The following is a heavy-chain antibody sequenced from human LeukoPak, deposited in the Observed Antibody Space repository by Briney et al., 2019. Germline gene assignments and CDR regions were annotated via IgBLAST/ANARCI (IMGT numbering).Heavy chain of an antibody. D-gene: IGHD6-13*01. CDR1: GGSISSYY. CDR2: IYTSGST. J-gene: IGHJ6*02. Sequence: SETLSLTCTVSGGSISSYYWSWIRQPAGKGLEWIGRIYTSGSTNYNPSLKSRVTMSVDTSKNQFSLKLSSVTAADTAVYYCARLGIAAAGNYYYYYGMDVWGQGTTVTVSS. V-gene: IGHV4-4*07. CDR3: ARLGIAAAGNYYYYYGMDV.